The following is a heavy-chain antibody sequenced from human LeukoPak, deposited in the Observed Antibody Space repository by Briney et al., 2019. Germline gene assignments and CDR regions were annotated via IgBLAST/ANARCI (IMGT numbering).Heavy chain of an antibody. CDR1: GFTFSSYA. CDR3: ARETRGAFDY. Sequence: PGGSLRLSCAASGFTFSSYAMSWVRQAPGKGLEWVSYIANSGGTILYADSVKGRFTISRDDAKNSLYLQMNTLRVEDTAIYYCARETRGAFDYWGQGTLVTVSS. V-gene: IGHV3-48*03. J-gene: IGHJ4*02. CDR2: IANSGGTI. D-gene: IGHD4/OR15-4a*01.